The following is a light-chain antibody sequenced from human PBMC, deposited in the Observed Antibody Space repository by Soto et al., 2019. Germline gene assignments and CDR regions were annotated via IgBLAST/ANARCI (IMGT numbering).Light chain of an antibody. Sequence: EIVMTQSPATLSVSPGERATLSCRASQSVSSNLAWYQQKPGRAPRLLIYGASTRATGIPARFSGSGSGTEFTLTISSLQSEDFAVYYCQQYNNWLQYTFGQGTKLEIK. CDR2: GAS. CDR1: QSVSSN. V-gene: IGKV3-15*01. CDR3: QQYNNWLQYT. J-gene: IGKJ2*01.